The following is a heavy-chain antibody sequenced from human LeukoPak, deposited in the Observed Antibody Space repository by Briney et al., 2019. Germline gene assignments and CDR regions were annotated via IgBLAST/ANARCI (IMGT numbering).Heavy chain of an antibody. CDR2: ITAIDGRT. CDR3: AKDRGYSYGYDYYGMDV. D-gene: IGHD5-18*01. CDR1: GFTFSSTT. Sequence: GGSLRLSCVASGFTFSSTTMGWVRQAPGRGLEWVSSITAIDGRTYYADSVRGRFTISRDNSKNTVYLQLNNLRAEDTAVYYCAKDRGYSYGYDYYGMDVWGQGTTVTVSS. V-gene: IGHV3-23*01. J-gene: IGHJ6*02.